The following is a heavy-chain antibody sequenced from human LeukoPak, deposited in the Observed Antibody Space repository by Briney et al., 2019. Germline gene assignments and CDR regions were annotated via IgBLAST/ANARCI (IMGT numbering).Heavy chain of an antibody. D-gene: IGHD3-10*01. V-gene: IGHV3-30-3*01. Sequence: GGSLRLSCAASGFTFSSYAMHWVRRAPGKGLEWVAVISYDGSNKYYADSVKGRFTISRDNSKNTLYLQMNSLRAEDTAVYYCAKDASGSGRDYWGQGTLVTVSS. J-gene: IGHJ4*02. CDR2: ISYDGSNK. CDR1: GFTFSSYA. CDR3: AKDASGSGRDY.